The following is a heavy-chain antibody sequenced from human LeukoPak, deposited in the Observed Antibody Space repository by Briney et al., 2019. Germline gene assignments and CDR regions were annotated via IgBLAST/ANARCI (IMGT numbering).Heavy chain of an antibody. V-gene: IGHV4-4*07. CDR1: GAFSTNYC. CDR3: ARTLLPATMGAFDI. Sequence: SETLSLTCSVSGAFSTNYCRSWIRQPAGKELEWIGRINTSGDTNYNPSLKSRVTMSVDTSKNQFSLNLSSMTAADTAVYYCARTLLPATMGAFDIWGQGTMVTVSS. CDR2: INTSGDT. J-gene: IGHJ3*02. D-gene: IGHD2-2*01.